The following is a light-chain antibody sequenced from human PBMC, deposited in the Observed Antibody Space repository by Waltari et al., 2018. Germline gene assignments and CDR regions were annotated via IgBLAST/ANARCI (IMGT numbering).Light chain of an antibody. CDR3: QQRSQWPPVT. V-gene: IGKV3-11*01. CDR1: QSVNTY. CDR2: DAS. J-gene: IGKJ3*01. Sequence: EIVLTQSPATLSLSPRDRATLSCRASQSVNTYLAWYQQSPGQAHRLLIYDASNRATGIQARFSCSGSGTDVTLTISSLEPEDFAIYYCQQRSQWPPVTFGPGTKVNIK.